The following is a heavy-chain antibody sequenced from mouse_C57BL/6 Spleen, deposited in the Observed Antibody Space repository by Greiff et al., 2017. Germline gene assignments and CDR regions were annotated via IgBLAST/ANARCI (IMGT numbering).Heavy chain of an antibody. D-gene: IGHD1-1*01. CDR3: ARGHQSHYYGSSYGFAY. CDR2: IYPGDGDT. J-gene: IGHJ3*01. Sequence: QVQLQQSGAELVKPGASVKISCKASGYAFSSYWMNWVKQRPGKGLEWIGQIYPGDGDTNYNGKFKGKATLTADKSSSTAYMQLSSLTSEDSAVYFCARGHQSHYYGSSYGFAYWGQGTLVTVSA. V-gene: IGHV1-80*01. CDR1: GYAFSSYW.